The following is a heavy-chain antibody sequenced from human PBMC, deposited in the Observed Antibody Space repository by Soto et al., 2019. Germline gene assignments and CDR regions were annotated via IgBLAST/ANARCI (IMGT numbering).Heavy chain of an antibody. CDR1: GGSISSGGYY. V-gene: IGHV4-31*02. CDR3: ARERYCSSTSCTLGYYYYGMDV. CDR2: IYYSGST. J-gene: IGHJ6*02. D-gene: IGHD2-2*01. Sequence: SETLSLTXTVSGGSISSGGYYWSWIRQHPGKGLEWIGYIYYSGSTYYNPSLKSRVTISVDTSKNQFSLKLSSVTAADTAVYYCARERYCSSTSCTLGYYYYGMDVWGQGTTVTVSS.